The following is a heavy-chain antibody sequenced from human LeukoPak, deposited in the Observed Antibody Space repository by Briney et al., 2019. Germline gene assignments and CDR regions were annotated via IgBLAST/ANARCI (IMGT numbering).Heavy chain of an antibody. J-gene: IGHJ6*02. CDR3: ARDRHGMAV. Sequence: GGSLRLTCAAYGFTLSSYDMHWVRQVTGKGLEWISAIGVAGDTNYPGSVKGRFVITRENAKNSLYLQMNSLRVEDTAVYYCARDRHGMAVWGQGTTVVVSS. V-gene: IGHV3-13*01. CDR1: GFTLSSYD. CDR2: IGVAGDT.